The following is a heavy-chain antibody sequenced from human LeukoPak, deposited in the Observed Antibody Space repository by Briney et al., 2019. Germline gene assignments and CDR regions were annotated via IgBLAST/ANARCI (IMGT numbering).Heavy chain of an antibody. J-gene: IGHJ6*02. D-gene: IGHD6-19*01. CDR2: IYYSGST. V-gene: IGHV4-31*03. Sequence: SETLSLTCTVSGGSISSGGYYWSWIRQHPGKGLEWIGYIYYSGSTYYNPSLKSRVTISVDTSKNQFSLKLSSVTAADTAVYYCARGIAVGDYYYGMDVWGQGTTVTVSS. CDR1: GGSISSGGYY. CDR3: ARGIAVGDYYYGMDV.